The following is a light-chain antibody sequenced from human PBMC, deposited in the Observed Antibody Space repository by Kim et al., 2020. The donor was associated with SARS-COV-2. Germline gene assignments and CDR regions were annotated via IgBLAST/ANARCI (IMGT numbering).Light chain of an antibody. CDR3: QQLDSYPRVT. V-gene: IGKV1-9*01. J-gene: IGKJ5*01. Sequence: SVGDGVTITCRASQGIRDYLAWYQQKPGKAPRLLIYAASTLQSGVPSRFSGSGSGTEFSLTISSLQPEDFATYYCQQLDSYPRVTFGLGTRLEIK. CDR1: QGIRDY. CDR2: AAS.